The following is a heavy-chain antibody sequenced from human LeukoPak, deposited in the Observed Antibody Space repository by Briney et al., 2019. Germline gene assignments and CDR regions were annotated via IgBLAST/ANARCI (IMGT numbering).Heavy chain of an antibody. D-gene: IGHD2-15*01. CDR2: FSGSGGST. CDR1: GFTFSSYA. CDR3: ARDGVVVVAATTYFDY. Sequence: GGSLRLSCAASGFTFSSYAMSWVRQAPGKGLECISGFSGSGGSTYYADSVKGRFTISRDNAKNSLYLQMNSLRAEDTAVYYCARDGVVVVAATTYFDYWGQGTLVTVSS. J-gene: IGHJ4*02. V-gene: IGHV3-23*01.